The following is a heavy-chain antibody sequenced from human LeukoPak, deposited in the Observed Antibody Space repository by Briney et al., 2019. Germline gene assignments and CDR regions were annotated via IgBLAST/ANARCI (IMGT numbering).Heavy chain of an antibody. CDR2: ISSSGSTI. V-gene: IGHV3-48*03. D-gene: IGHD3-22*01. CDR3: ARGSPYYYDSSDYYYD. CDR1: GFTFSSYE. J-gene: IGHJ4*02. Sequence: GGSLRLSCAASGFTFSSYEMNWVRQAPGKGLEWVSYISSSGSTIYYADSVKGRFTISRDNAKNSLYLQMNSLRAEDTAVYYCARGSPYYYDSSDYYYDWGQGTLVTVSS.